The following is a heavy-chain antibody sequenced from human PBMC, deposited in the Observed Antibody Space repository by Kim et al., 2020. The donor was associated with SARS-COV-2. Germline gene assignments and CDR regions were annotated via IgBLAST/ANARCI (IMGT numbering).Heavy chain of an antibody. Sequence: GGSLRLSCAASGFTFSSYAISWVRQAPGKGLEWVSAISGSGGSTYYADSVKGRFTISRDNSKNTLYLQMNSLRAEDTAVYYCAKGLVVVTAMGLDYWGQGTLVTVSS. V-gene: IGHV3-23*01. CDR2: ISGSGGST. J-gene: IGHJ4*02. CDR3: AKGLVVVTAMGLDY. CDR1: GFTFSSYA. D-gene: IGHD2-21*02.